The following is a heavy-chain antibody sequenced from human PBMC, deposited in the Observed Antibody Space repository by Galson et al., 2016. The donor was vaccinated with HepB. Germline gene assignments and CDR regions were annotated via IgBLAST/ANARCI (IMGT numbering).Heavy chain of an antibody. D-gene: IGHD6-25*01. J-gene: IGHJ4*02. CDR2: VKEDGSKI. CDR3: ARTQRNTDELDY. Sequence: SLRLSCATSGFSFGNYWMTWVRQSPGRGLEWVANVKEDGSKINYVNSVKGRFTISRDNAKNSLFLQMHSLSAEDTAVYYCARTQRNTDELDYWGQGTLVTVSS. CDR1: GFSFGNYW. V-gene: IGHV3-7*04.